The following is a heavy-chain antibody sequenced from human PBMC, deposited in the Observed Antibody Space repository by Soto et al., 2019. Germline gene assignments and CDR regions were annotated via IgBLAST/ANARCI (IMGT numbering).Heavy chain of an antibody. V-gene: IGHV1-24*01. Sequence: ASVKVSCKVSGYTLTELSMHWVRQAPGKGLEWMGGFDPEDGETIYAQKFQGRVTMTEDTSTDTAYMELSSLRSDDTAIYYCSRGGSAPYYYYGMDAWGQGTTVTVSS. CDR2: FDPEDGET. CDR1: GYTLTELS. D-gene: IGHD3-10*01. CDR3: SRGGSAPYYYYGMDA. J-gene: IGHJ6*02.